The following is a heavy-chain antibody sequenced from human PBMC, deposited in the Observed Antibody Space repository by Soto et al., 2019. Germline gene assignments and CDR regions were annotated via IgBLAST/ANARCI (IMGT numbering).Heavy chain of an antibody. CDR3: VSCRVLRLPRGS. J-gene: IGHJ1*01. CDR1: GASIFSDDW. D-gene: IGHD3-16*01. Sequence: QVQLQESGPGLVKPSGPLSLTCVVSGASIFSDDWWTWVRHPPGKGLGWLGEIHHTGTTNHNSSRSRRITISLYNPTCQSTLWLRTVPAAAAAIHFCVSCRVLRLPRGSWGRGTLVSVSS. V-gene: IGHV4-4*02. CDR2: IHHTGTT.